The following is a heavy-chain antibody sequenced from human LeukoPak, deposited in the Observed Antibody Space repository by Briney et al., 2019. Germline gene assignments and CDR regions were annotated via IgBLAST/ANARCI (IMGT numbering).Heavy chain of an antibody. D-gene: IGHD3-22*01. Sequence: ASVKVSCKASGYTFTSYDINWVRQATGQGLEWMGWMNPNSGNTGYAQKFQGRVTMTRNTSISTAYMELRSLRSDDTAVYYCARGDYYDSSGYYYFQHWGQGTLVTVSS. CDR2: MNPNSGNT. CDR1: GYTFTSYD. V-gene: IGHV1-8*01. CDR3: ARGDYYDSSGYYYFQH. J-gene: IGHJ1*01.